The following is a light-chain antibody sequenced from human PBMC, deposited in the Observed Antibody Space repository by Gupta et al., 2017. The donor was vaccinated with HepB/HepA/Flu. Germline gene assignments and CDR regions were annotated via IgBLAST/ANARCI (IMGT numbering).Light chain of an antibody. CDR3: HQYNSYSLT. CDR2: KAS. Sequence: DIQMTQSPSTLSASVGDRVTITCRASHSISDWLAWYPQKPGKAPKLLSYKASTWESGVPSRFSGSGSGSGTELTLTISSLQPDDFATYYCHQYNSYSLTCGGGTKVEI. CDR1: HSISDW. J-gene: IGKJ4*01. V-gene: IGKV1-5*03.